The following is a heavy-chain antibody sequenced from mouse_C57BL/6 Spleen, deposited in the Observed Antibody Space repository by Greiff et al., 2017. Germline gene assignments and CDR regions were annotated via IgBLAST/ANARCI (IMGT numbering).Heavy chain of an antibody. CDR2: IRNKANGYTT. D-gene: IGHD2-4*01. CDR1: GFTFTDYY. CDR3: ARSPYEYDDAMDY. J-gene: IGHJ4*01. Sequence: EVMLVESGGGLVQPGGSLSLSCAASGFTFTDYYMSWVRQPPGKALEWLGFIRNKANGYTTEYSASVKGRFTISRDNSQSILYLQMNALRAEDSATYYCARSPYEYDDAMDYWGQGTSVTVSS. V-gene: IGHV7-3*01.